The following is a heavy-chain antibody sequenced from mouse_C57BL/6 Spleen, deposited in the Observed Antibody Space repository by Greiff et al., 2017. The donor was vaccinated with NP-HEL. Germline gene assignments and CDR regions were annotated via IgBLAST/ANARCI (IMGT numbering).Heavy chain of an antibody. J-gene: IGHJ1*03. Sequence: VQLQQSGPELVKPGASVKISCKASGYAFSSSWMNWVKQRPGKGLEWIGRIYPGDGDTNYNEKFKGKATLTADKSSSTAYMQLSSLTSEDSAVYCCALSYYDYDVWGWGTVATVTVYS. CDR2: IYPGDGDT. D-gene: IGHD2-4*01. CDR3: ALSYYDYDVWG. CDR1: GYAFSSSW. V-gene: IGHV1-82*01.